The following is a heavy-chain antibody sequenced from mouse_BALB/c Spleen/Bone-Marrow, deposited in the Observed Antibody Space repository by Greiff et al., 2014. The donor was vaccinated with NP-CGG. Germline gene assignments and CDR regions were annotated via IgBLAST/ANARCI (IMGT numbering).Heavy chain of an antibody. D-gene: IGHD2-4*01. J-gene: IGHJ4*01. Sequence: EVKLMESGAKLVKPGASVKLSCTASGFNIKDTYMHWVKQRPEQGLEWIGRIDPANGNTKYDPKFQGKATMTADTSSNTAYLQLSSLTSEDTAVYYCAGFGITKEEGYYYAMDYWGQGTSVTVSS. V-gene: IGHV14-3*02. CDR3: AGFGITKEEGYYYAMDY. CDR2: IDPANGNT. CDR1: GFNIKDTY.